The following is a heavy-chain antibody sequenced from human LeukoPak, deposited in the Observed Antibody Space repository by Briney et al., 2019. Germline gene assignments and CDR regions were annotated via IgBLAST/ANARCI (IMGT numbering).Heavy chain of an antibody. J-gene: IGHJ2*01. Sequence: GGSLRLSCAASGFTFSSYGMHWVRQAPGKGLEWVAFIRYDGSNKYYADSVKGRFTISRDNSKNTLYLQMNSLRAEDTAVYYCAKGYCSSTSCYRPFLGVVDWYFDLWGRGTLVTVSS. CDR2: IRYDGSNK. CDR3: AKGYCSSTSCYRPFLGVVDWYFDL. CDR1: GFTFSSYG. V-gene: IGHV3-30*02. D-gene: IGHD2-2*01.